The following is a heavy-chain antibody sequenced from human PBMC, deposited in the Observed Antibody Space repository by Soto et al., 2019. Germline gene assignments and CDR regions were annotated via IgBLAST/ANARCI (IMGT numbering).Heavy chain of an antibody. CDR3: AKEGGSIGGWFGRKFDS. D-gene: IGHD3-10*01. V-gene: IGHV3-23*01. CDR1: GFTFITYA. CDR2: ISGGGGTT. Sequence: RWGSLRLSCVASGFTFITYAMIFFRQFAFKGLEWVSGISGGGGTTHYAESVKGRFIISRDNSKSTVYLQMNSLRADDTAVYYCAKEGGSIGGWFGRKFDSWGQGTQVTVSS. J-gene: IGHJ4*02.